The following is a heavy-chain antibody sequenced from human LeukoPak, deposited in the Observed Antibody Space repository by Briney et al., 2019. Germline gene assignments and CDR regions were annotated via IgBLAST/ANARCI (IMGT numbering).Heavy chain of an antibody. CDR1: GDSVSSDSAA. Sequence: SQTLSLTCAISGDSVSSDSAAWNWIRQSPSRGLEWLGRTYYRSRWYNDYAVSVQSRITINPDTSKNQFSLQLNSVTPEDTAVYYCAREVGVGIAAAVDYWGQGTLVTVSS. D-gene: IGHD6-13*01. V-gene: IGHV6-1*01. CDR3: AREVGVGIAAAVDY. J-gene: IGHJ4*02. CDR2: TYYRSRWYN.